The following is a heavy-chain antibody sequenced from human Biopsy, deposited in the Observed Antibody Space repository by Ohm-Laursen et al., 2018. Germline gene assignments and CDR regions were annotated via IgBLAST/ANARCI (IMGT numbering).Heavy chain of an antibody. V-gene: IGHV1-69*11. CDR1: TGTFNSYG. CDR2: IIPILRTT. J-gene: IGHJ4*02. CDR3: AREAIGYQLPCDD. D-gene: IGHD2-2*01. Sequence: SSVKVSCKAPTGTFNSYGIIWVRQAPGQGLEWMGRIIPILRTTAYAQTFLGRVTITADSPTSTVDMELTSLTSDDTAVYFCAREAIGYQLPCDDWGQGTLVTVSS.